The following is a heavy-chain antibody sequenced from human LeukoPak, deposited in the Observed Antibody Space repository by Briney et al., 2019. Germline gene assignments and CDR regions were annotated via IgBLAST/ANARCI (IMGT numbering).Heavy chain of an antibody. Sequence: GGSLRLSCAVSGVTITTYAMNWVRQAPGKGLEWISYISGSGTTLYYADSVKGRFAISRDTAKNSLYLQMNALRVVDTAVYYCASGGGLSGYLYWGQGTLVTVSS. CDR2: ISGSGTTL. CDR1: GVTITTYA. J-gene: IGHJ4*02. D-gene: IGHD5-12*01. CDR3: ASGGGLSGYLY. V-gene: IGHV3-48*03.